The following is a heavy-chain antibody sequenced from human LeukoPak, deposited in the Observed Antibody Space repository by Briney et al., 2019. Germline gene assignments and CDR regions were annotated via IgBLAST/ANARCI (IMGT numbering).Heavy chain of an antibody. CDR3: AELGITMIGGV. CDR1: RFTFSSYG. D-gene: IGHD3-10*02. CDR2: ISGSGSTI. Sequence: PGGSLRLSCAASRFTFSSYGMSWVRQAPGKGLEWVSGISGSGSTIYYADSVKGRFTISRDNAKNSLYLQMNSLRAEDTAVYYCAELGITMIGGVWGKGTTVTISS. V-gene: IGHV3-48*04. J-gene: IGHJ6*04.